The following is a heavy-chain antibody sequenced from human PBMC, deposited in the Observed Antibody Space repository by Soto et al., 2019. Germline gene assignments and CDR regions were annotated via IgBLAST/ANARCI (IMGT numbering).Heavy chain of an antibody. J-gene: IGHJ5*02. CDR1: GGSISSSSYY. D-gene: IGHD6-19*01. V-gene: IGHV4-39*02. CDR3: ARESEYSSGWSNWFDP. CDR2: IYYSGST. Sequence: PSETLSLTCTVSGGSISSSSYYWGWIRQPPGKGLEWIGSIYYSGSTYYNPSLKSRVTISVDTSKNQFSLKLSPVTAADTAVYYCARESEYSSGWSNWFDPWGQGTLVTVSS.